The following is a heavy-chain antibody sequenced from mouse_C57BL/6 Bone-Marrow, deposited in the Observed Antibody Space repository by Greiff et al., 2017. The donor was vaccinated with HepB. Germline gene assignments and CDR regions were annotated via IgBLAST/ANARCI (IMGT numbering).Heavy chain of an antibody. D-gene: IGHD2-4*01. V-gene: IGHV1-62-3*01. J-gene: IGHJ4*01. CDR2: IDPNSGGT. Sequence: QVQLQQPGAELVKPGASVKLSCKASGYTFTSYWMHWVKQRPGRGLEWIGRIDPNSGGTKYNEKFKGKATLTADKSSSTAYMELRSLTSEDSAVYFCARLSYPSYDYDGGYYAMDYWGQGTSVTVSS. CDR3: ARLSYPSYDYDGGYYAMDY. CDR1: GYTFTSYW.